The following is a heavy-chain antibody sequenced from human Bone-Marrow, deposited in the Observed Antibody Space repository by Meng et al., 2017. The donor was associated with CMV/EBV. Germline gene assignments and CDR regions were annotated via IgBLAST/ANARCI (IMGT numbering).Heavy chain of an antibody. Sequence: GSLRLSCTVSGGSISSYYWSWIRQPPGKGLEWIGYIYYSGSTNYNPSLKSRVTISVDTSKNQFSLKLSSVTAADTAVYYCARSAVVPAAIFTVSGMDVWGQGTTVTVSS. CDR2: IYYSGST. D-gene: IGHD2-2*01. CDR3: ARSAVVPAAIFTVSGMDV. CDR1: GGSISSYY. V-gene: IGHV4-59*01. J-gene: IGHJ6*02.